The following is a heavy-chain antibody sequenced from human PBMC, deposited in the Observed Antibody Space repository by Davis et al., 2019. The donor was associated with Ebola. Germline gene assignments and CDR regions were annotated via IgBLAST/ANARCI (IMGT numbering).Heavy chain of an antibody. CDR1: GYTFTSYG. CDR3: ARFDAIGWFDY. V-gene: IGHV1-18*01. J-gene: IGHJ4*03. CDR2: ISAYNGNT. D-gene: IGHD3-9*01. Sequence: ASVKVSCKASGYTFTSYGISWVRQAPGQGLEWMGWISAYNGNTNYAQKLQGRVTMSTDTCTSTAYLELRSLRSDDTAVYYCARFDAIGWFDYWGQGTLVIVSS.